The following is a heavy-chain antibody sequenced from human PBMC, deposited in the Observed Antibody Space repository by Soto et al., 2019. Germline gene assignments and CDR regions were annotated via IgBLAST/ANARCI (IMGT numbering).Heavy chain of an antibody. D-gene: IGHD2-2*01. J-gene: IGHJ6*02. CDR3: ARGNVPAAMRRPYGMAV. V-gene: IGHV1-8*01. CDR2: MNPNSGNT. Sequence: ASVKVSCKASGYTFTSYDINWVRQATGQGLEWMGWMNPNSGNTGYAQKFQGRVTMTRNTSISTAYMELSSLRSEDTAVYYCARGNVPAAMRRPYGMAVSAQGTTVPVSS. CDR1: GYTFTSYD.